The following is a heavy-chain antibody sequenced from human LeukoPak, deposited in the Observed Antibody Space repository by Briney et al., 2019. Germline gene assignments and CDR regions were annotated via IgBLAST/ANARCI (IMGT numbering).Heavy chain of an antibody. CDR3: AKAGYYVSKLPPYFDY. Sequence: PGRSLRLSCAASGFTFDDYAMHWVRQAPGKGLEWVSGISWNSGSIGYADSVKGRFTISRDNAKNSLYLQMNSLRAEDTALYYCAKAGYYVSKLPPYFDYWGQGTLVTVSP. CDR1: GFTFDDYA. J-gene: IGHJ4*02. D-gene: IGHD3-22*01. CDR2: ISWNSGSI. V-gene: IGHV3-9*01.